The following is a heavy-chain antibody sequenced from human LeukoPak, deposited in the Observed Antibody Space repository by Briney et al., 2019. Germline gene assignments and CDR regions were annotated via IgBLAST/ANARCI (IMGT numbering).Heavy chain of an antibody. D-gene: IGHD4-17*01. CDR1: GGSFSGYY. J-gene: IGHJ6*02. CDR2: INHSGST. V-gene: IGHV4-34*01. CDR3: ARGKSYGDYLWKGYYYGMDV. Sequence: SGTLSLTCAVYGGSFSGYYWSWIRQPPGKGLEWIGEINHSGSTNYNPSLKSRVTISVDTSKNQFSLKLSSVTAADTAVYYCARGKSYGDYLWKGYYYGMDVWGQGTTVTVSS.